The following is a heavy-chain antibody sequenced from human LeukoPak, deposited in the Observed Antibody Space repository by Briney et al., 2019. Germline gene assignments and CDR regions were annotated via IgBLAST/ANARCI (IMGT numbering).Heavy chain of an antibody. CDR3: ARHERSVAVAGSFDF. Sequence: SQTLSLTCTVSGYSISSGYYWGWIRQPPGKGLEWIGSIYHSGSTYYNPSLKSRVTISVDTSKNQFSLKLSSVTAADTAVYYCARHERSVAVAGSFDFWGQGTLVTVSS. CDR1: GYSISSGYY. CDR2: IYHSGST. V-gene: IGHV4-38-2*02. D-gene: IGHD6-19*01. J-gene: IGHJ4*02.